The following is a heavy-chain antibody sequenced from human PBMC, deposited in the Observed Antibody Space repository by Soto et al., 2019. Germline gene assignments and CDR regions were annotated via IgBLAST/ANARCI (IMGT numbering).Heavy chain of an antibody. V-gene: IGHV4-39*01. D-gene: IGHD3-22*01. Sequence: QLQLQESGPGLVKPSETLSLTCTVSGGSFSSSTYYWGWIRQPPGKGLEWIGSMYSGGNTYYNPSLKSRVTVAVDASKNRCSLKLTSVTAADTAMYYCARQPYDSTGYYYGAWGQGTLVTVSS. CDR3: ARQPYDSTGYYYGA. CDR1: GGSFSSSTYY. J-gene: IGHJ5*02. CDR2: MYSGGNT.